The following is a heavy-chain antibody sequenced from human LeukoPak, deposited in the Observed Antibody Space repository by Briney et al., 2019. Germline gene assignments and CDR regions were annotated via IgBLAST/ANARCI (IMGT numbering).Heavy chain of an antibody. CDR2: IYYSGST. D-gene: IGHD6-13*01. CDR3: ARGATGYSSSWYEDWFDP. Sequence: PSETLSLTCTVSGGSISSYYWGWIRQPPGKGLEWIGYIYYSGSTNYNPPLKSRVTISVDTSKNQFSLKLSSVTAADTAVYYCARGATGYSSSWYEDWFDPWGQGTLVTVSS. CDR1: GGSISSYY. J-gene: IGHJ5*02. V-gene: IGHV4-59*01.